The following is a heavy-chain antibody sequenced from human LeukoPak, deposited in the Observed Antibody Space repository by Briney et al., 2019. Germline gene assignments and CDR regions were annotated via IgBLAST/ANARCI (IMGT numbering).Heavy chain of an antibody. Sequence: EASVKVSCKASGYTFTSYDINWVRQATGQGLEWMGWMNPNSGNTGNAQKFQGRVTITRNTSISTAYMELSSLRSEDTAVYYCAIPLGGPYYYYMDVWGKGTTVTVSS. CDR3: AIPLGGPYYYYMDV. V-gene: IGHV1-8*03. CDR1: GYTFTSYD. J-gene: IGHJ6*03. CDR2: MNPNSGNT.